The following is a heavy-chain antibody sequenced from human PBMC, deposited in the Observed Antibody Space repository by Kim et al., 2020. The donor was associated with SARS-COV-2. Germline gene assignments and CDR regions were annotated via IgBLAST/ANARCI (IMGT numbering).Heavy chain of an antibody. J-gene: IGHJ4*02. CDR3: ARGRLGRSSSLYDY. V-gene: IGHV3-33*01. Sequence: GGSLRLSCAASGFTFSSYGMHWVRQAPGKGLEWVAVIWYDGSNKYYADSVKGRFTISRDNSKNTLYLQMNSLRAEDTAVYYCARGRLGRSSSLYDYWGQGTLVTVSS. CDR1: GFTFSSYG. D-gene: IGHD6-13*01. CDR2: IWYDGSNK.